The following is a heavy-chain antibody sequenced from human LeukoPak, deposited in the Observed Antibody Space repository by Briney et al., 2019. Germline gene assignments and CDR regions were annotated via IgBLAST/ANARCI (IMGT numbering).Heavy chain of an antibody. D-gene: IGHD5-12*01. V-gene: IGHV4-61*08. J-gene: IGHJ6*03. CDR1: GGSISSSGYC. CDR3: ARDSPYSGYDFDYYMDV. CDR2: IYYSGST. Sequence: SETLSLTCTVSGGSISSSGYCWSWIRQPPGKGLEWIGYIYYSGSTNYNPSLKSRVTISVDTSKNQFSLKLSSVTAADTAVYYCARDSPYSGYDFDYYMDVWGKGTTVTISS.